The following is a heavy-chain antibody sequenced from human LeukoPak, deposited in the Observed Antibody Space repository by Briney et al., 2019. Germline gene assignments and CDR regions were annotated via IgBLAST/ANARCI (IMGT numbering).Heavy chain of an antibody. V-gene: IGHV3-30*03. D-gene: IGHD5-24*01. Sequence: PGRSLRLSCAASGFTFSSYGMHWVRQAPGKGLEWVAVISYDGSNKYYADSVKGRFTISRDNSKNTLYLQMNSLRAEDTAVYYCARDLSQSNGYNHYFDYWGQGTLVTVSS. CDR1: GFTFSSYG. CDR3: ARDLSQSNGYNHYFDY. J-gene: IGHJ4*02. CDR2: ISYDGSNK.